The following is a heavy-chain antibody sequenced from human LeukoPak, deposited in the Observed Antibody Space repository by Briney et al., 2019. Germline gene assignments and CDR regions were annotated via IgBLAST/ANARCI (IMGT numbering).Heavy chain of an antibody. CDR1: GFTFSSYS. V-gene: IGHV3-48*02. J-gene: IGHJ4*02. CDR3: ARTYGSFDY. Sequence: GGALRLSCAASGFTFSSYSMNWVRQAPGKGLEWVSFISSSGNTIYHADSVKGRFTISRDNAKNSLYLQMDSLRDEDTAVYYCARTYGSFDYWGQGTLVTVSS. D-gene: IGHD4-17*01. CDR2: ISSSGNTI.